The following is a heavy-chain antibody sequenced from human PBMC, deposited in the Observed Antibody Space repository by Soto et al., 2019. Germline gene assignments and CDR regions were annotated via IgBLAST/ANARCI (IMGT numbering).Heavy chain of an antibody. CDR3: AKEFLVRGVPPLSFGMDV. D-gene: IGHD3-10*01. Sequence: PGGSLRLSCAASGFTFSDYAMYWVRQAPGKGLEWVSVISFDGNIKYYTGSVKGRFTISRDNSKNTLHLQVNSLRTEDTALYYCAKEFLVRGVPPLSFGMDVWGQGTTVTVSS. V-gene: IGHV3-30-3*02. CDR2: ISFDGNIK. CDR1: GFTFSDYA. J-gene: IGHJ6*02.